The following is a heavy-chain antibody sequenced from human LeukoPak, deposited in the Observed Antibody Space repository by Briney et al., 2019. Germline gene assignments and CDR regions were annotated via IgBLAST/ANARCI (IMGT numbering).Heavy chain of an antibody. V-gene: IGHV4-4*07. Sequence: PSETLSLTCTVSGGSTTDYLWSWIRQPAGKGREWIGRIYSSGSTNYNASLKSRVTMSVDTSKNQFSLKLSSVTAADTAVYYCAREVSGRDGSLGRPFDYWGQGTLVTVSS. J-gene: IGHJ4*02. D-gene: IGHD5-24*01. CDR2: IYSSGST. CDR3: AREVSGRDGSLGRPFDY. CDR1: GGSTTDYL.